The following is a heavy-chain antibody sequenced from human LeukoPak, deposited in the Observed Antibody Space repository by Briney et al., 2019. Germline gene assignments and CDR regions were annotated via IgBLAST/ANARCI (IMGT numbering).Heavy chain of an antibody. CDR3: AKDGLWFGDLTYFDH. Sequence: GGSLRLSCAVSGITLSNYGMHWVRQAAGKGLEWVAVISSDGSNKYYVDSVKGRFTISRDNSKNTLFLQMNSLRTEDTAVYYCAKDGLWFGDLTYFDHWGQGTLVTVSS. CDR1: GITLSNYG. V-gene: IGHV3-30*18. CDR2: ISSDGSNK. J-gene: IGHJ4*02. D-gene: IGHD3-10*01.